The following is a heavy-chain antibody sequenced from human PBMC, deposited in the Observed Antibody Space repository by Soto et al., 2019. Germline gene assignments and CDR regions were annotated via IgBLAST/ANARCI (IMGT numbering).Heavy chain of an antibody. J-gene: IGHJ4*02. V-gene: IGHV1-69*01. D-gene: IGHD3-16*01. CDR3: AWGGWGEVGMFSD. CDR2: IIPIFGTA. Sequence: QVQLVQSGAEVKKPGSSVKVSCKASGGTFSSYAISWVRQAPGQGLEWMGGIIPIFGTANYAQKFQGRVTITPDESTSTAYMERSSLRSEDTAVYYWAWGGWGEVGMFSDWGQGTLVTVSS. CDR1: GGTFSSYA.